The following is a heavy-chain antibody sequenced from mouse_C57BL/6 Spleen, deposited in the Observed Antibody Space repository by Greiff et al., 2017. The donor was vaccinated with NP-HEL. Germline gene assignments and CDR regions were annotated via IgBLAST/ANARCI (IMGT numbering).Heavy chain of an antibody. CDR2: IWTGGGT. Sequence: QVQLKQSGPGLVAPSQSLSITCTVSGFSLTSYAISWVRQPPGKGLEWLGVIWTGGGTNYNSALKSRLSISKDNSKSQVFLKMNSLQTDDTARYYCARNSVDYGSSYWYFDVWGTGTTVTVSS. D-gene: IGHD1-1*01. CDR1: GFSLTSYA. CDR3: ARNSVDYGSSYWYFDV. V-gene: IGHV2-9-1*01. J-gene: IGHJ1*03.